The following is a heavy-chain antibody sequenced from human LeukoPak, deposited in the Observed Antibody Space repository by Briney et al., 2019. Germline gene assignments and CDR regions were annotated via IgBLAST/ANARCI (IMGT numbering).Heavy chain of an antibody. CDR3: ARTLVGASSKDPDY. CDR2: INSDGSST. J-gene: IGHJ4*02. Sequence: PGGSLRLSCAASGFTFSSHWMHWVRQAPGKGLVWVSRINSDGSSTSYADSVEGRFTISRDDAKNTLYLQRNSLRAEDTAVYYCARTLVGASSKDPDYWGQGTLVTVSS. CDR1: GFTFSSHW. V-gene: IGHV3-74*01. D-gene: IGHD1-26*01.